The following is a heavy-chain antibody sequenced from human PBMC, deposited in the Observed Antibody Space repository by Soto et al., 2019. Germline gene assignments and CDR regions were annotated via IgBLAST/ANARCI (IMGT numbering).Heavy chain of an antibody. CDR3: AKNFLQLPRVLFYMDV. Sequence: QLQLVESGGGVVQPGRSLRLSCAASGFTFSNYGMHWVRQTPGTGLEWVAAISYDGGNEYYADSVRGRFTISRDNFRNTLDLQMNSLRDDDTALYYGAKNFLQLPRVLFYMDVWGKGSTGSVAS. V-gene: IGHV3-30*18. CDR2: ISYDGGNE. J-gene: IGHJ6*03. CDR1: GFTFSNYG. D-gene: IGHD2-2*01.